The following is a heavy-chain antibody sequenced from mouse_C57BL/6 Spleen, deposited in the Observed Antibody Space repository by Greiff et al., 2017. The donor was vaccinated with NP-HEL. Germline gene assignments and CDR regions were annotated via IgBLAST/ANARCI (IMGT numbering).Heavy chain of an antibody. CDR1: GFTFSSYA. CDR2: ISDGGSYT. D-gene: IGHD1-1*01. V-gene: IGHV5-4*03. J-gene: IGHJ4*01. Sequence: DVKLVESGGGLVKPGGSLKLSCAASGFTFSSYAMSWVRQTPEKRLEWVATISDGGSYTYYPDNVKGRFTISRDNAKNNLYLQMSHLKSEDTAMYYCARVITTVVAPYAMDYWGQGTSVTVSS. CDR3: ARVITTVVAPYAMDY.